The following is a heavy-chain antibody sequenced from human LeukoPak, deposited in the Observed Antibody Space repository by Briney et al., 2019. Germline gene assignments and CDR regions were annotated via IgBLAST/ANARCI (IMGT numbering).Heavy chain of an antibody. CDR3: AKGLGYCSGGTCYRANPYYYYGMDV. J-gene: IGHJ6*02. Sequence: AGGSLRLSCAASGFTFSSYAMSWVRQAPGKGLEWVSAISGSGSSTYYADSVRGRFTISRDNSKNTLYLQMNNLRAEDTAVYYCAKGLGYCSGGTCYRANPYYYYGMDVWGQGTTVTVSS. CDR2: ISGSGSST. D-gene: IGHD2-15*01. V-gene: IGHV3-23*01. CDR1: GFTFSSYA.